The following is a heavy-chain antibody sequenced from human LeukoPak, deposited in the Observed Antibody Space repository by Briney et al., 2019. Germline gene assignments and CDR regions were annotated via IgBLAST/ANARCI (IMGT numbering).Heavy chain of an antibody. V-gene: IGHV2-5*01. CDR3: VYRTGSIIVPQQ. J-gene: IGHJ4*02. D-gene: IGHD3-22*01. Sequence: SGPTLVKPTQTLTLTCTFSGFSLSTRGVGVGWIRQPPGKALEWLALIYWNDDMRYSLSLKRRLTITKDTSKNQVVLTMTNMDPVDTATYYCVYRTGSIIVPQQWGQGTLVTVSS. CDR2: IYWNDDM. CDR1: GFSLSTRGVG.